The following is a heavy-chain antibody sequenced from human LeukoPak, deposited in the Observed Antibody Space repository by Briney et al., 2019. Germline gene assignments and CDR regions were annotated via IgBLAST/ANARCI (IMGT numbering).Heavy chain of an antibody. J-gene: IGHJ5*02. CDR2: IYYSGST. CDR3: ARHADDYGDYGVNNWFDP. CDR1: GGSISSSSYY. V-gene: IGHV4-39*01. Sequence: SETLSLTCTVSGGSISSSSYYWGWIRQPPGKGLEWIGSIYYSGSTYYNPSLKSRVTISVDTSKNQFSLKLSSVTAADTAVYYCARHADDYGDYGVNNWFDPWGQGTLVTVSS. D-gene: IGHD4-17*01.